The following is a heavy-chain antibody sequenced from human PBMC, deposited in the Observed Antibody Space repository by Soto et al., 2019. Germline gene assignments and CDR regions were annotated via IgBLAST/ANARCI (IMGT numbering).Heavy chain of an antibody. V-gene: IGHV1-8*01. CDR2: MNPNSGNT. CDR3: ASLTLGIAAAGHSNSEFDY. J-gene: IGHJ4*02. CDR1: GYTFTSYD. Sequence: QVQLVQSGAEVKKPGASVKVSCKASGYTFTSYDINWVRQATGQGLEWMGWMNPNSGNTGYAQKFQGRVTMTRNTSISTAYMELSSLRSEDTAVYYCASLTLGIAAAGHSNSEFDYWGQGTLVTVSS. D-gene: IGHD6-13*01.